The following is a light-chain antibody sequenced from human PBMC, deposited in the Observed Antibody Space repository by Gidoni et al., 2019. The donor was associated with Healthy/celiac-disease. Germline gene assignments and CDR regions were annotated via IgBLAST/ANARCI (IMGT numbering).Light chain of an antibody. Sequence: QSALTQPASVSVSPGQSITISCTGTSSDVGGYNYVSWYQQHPGKAPKLMIYEVSNRPSRVSNRFSGSKSGNTASLTISGLQAEDEADYYCSSYTSSSTPYVVFGGGTKLTVL. CDR2: EVS. J-gene: IGLJ2*01. V-gene: IGLV2-14*01. CDR1: SSDVGGYNY. CDR3: SSYTSSSTPYVV.